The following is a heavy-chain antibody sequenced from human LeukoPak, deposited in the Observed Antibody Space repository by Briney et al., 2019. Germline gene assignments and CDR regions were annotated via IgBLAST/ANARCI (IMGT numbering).Heavy chain of an antibody. D-gene: IGHD3-3*01. J-gene: IGHJ4*02. CDR2: ISYDGSNK. CDR1: GFTFSSYG. CDR3: AKGNDFWSGYLDY. V-gene: IGHV3-30*18. Sequence: TGGSLRLSCAASGFTFSSYGMHWVRQAPGKGLEWVAVISYDGSNKYYADSVKGRFTISRDNSKNTLYLQMNSLRAEDTAVYYCAKGNDFWSGYLDYWGQGTLVTVSS.